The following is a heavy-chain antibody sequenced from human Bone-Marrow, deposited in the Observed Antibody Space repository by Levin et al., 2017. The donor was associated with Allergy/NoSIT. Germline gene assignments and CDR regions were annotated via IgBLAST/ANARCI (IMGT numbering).Heavy chain of an antibody. Sequence: SGGSLRLSCAASGFTFSSYAMHWVRQAPGKGLEWVAVISYDGSNKYYADSVKGRFTISRDNSKNTLYLQMNSLRAEDTAVYYCAREWKRYFDYWGQGTLVTVSS. CDR1: GFTFSSYA. D-gene: IGHD1-1*01. J-gene: IGHJ4*02. CDR3: AREWKRYFDY. CDR2: ISYDGSNK. V-gene: IGHV3-30-3*01.